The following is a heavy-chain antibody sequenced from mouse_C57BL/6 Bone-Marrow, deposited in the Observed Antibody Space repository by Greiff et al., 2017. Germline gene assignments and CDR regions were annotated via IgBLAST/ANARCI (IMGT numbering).Heavy chain of an antibody. CDR3: ARSITTVARHYYAMDY. J-gene: IGHJ4*01. Sequence: QVQLQQPGAELVKPGASVKLSCKASGYTFTSYWMHWVKQRPGRGLEWIGRIDPNSGGTKYNEKFTSKATLTVDKPSSTAYMQRSSLTSEESAVYYCARSITTVARHYYAMDYLGQGTSVTVSS. CDR1: GYTFTSYW. CDR2: IDPNSGGT. V-gene: IGHV1-72*01. D-gene: IGHD1-1*01.